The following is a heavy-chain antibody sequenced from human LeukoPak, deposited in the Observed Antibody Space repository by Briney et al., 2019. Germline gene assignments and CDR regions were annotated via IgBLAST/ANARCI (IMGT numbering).Heavy chain of an antibody. Sequence: GGSLRLSCAASGFTFSSYGMHWVRQAPGKGLEWVAFIRYDGSNKYYADSVKGRFTISRDNSKNTLYLQMDSLRAEDTAVYYCAKNRYSYGPFDYWGQGTLVTVSS. CDR1: GFTFSSYG. D-gene: IGHD5-18*01. CDR2: IRYDGSNK. CDR3: AKNRYSYGPFDY. V-gene: IGHV3-30*02. J-gene: IGHJ4*02.